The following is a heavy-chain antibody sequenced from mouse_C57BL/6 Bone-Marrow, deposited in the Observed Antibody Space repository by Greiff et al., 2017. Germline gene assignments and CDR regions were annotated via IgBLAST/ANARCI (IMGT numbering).Heavy chain of an antibody. V-gene: IGHV5-6*02. CDR2: ISSGGSYT. J-gene: IGHJ3*01. CDR1: GFTFSSYG. Sequence: DVMLVESGGDLVKPGGSLKLSCEASGFTFSSYGMSWVRQTPDKRLEWVATISSGGSYTYYPDSVKGRFTISRDNAKNTLYLQMSSLKSEDTAMYYCARFYYDYSLFAYWGQGTLVTVSA. D-gene: IGHD2-4*01. CDR3: ARFYYDYSLFAY.